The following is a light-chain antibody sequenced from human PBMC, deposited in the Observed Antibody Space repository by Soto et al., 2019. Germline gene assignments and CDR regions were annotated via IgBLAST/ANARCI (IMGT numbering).Light chain of an antibody. CDR1: QSVNSDY. CDR2: AKS. J-gene: IGKJ1*01. CDR3: QQYGNSPQT. Sequence: EIVLTQSPDTLSLSPGERATLSCRASQSVNSDYLAWYRQKPGQAPSLLMYAKSTRATGIPDRFYGSGSGTDFTLTIYRLEPEDCAVYYCQQYGNSPQTFGQGTKVDSK. V-gene: IGKV3-20*01.